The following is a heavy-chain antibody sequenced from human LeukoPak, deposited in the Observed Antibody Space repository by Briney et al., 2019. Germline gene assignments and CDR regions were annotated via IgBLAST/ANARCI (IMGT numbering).Heavy chain of an antibody. CDR3: ASDHSITMVRGVIRFPFDG. D-gene: IGHD3-10*01. CDR2: ISAYNGNT. CDR1: GYTFTSYG. Sequence: ASVKVSCKVSGYTFTSYGIGWVRQAPGQGLEWVGWISAYNGNTNYAQKLQGRATMTTDTSTSTAYMELRSLRSDDTAGYYCASDHSITMVRGVIRFPFDGWGQGTLVTVS. J-gene: IGHJ4*02. V-gene: IGHV1-18*01.